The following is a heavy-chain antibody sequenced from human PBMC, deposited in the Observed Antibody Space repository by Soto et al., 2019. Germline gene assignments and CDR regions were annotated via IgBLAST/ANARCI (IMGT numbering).Heavy chain of an antibody. CDR3: ARGFQSSFGY. Sequence: PGGSLRLSCAASGFTFSSYAMSWVRQAPGKGLEWVSGISDSGGSTYYADSVKGRFTISRDNSKNTLYLQMNSLRAEDTAVYYCARGFQSSFGYWGQGTLVTVSS. V-gene: IGHV3-23*01. J-gene: IGHJ4*02. CDR2: ISDSGGST. D-gene: IGHD2-21*01. CDR1: GFTFSSYA.